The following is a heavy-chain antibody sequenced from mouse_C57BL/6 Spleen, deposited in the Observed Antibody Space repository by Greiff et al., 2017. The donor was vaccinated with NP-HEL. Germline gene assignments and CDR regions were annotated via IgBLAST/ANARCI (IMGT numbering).Heavy chain of an antibody. CDR2: INPNNGGT. D-gene: IGHD1-1*02. J-gene: IGHJ4*01. CDR3: APGRSYAMDY. Sequence: EVQLQQSGPELVKPGASVKISCKASGYTFTDYYMNWVKQSHGKSLEWIGDINPNNGGTSYNQKFKGKATLTVDKSSSTAYMELRSLTSEDSAVYYCAPGRSYAMDYWGQGTSVTVSS. V-gene: IGHV1-26*01. CDR1: GYTFTDYY.